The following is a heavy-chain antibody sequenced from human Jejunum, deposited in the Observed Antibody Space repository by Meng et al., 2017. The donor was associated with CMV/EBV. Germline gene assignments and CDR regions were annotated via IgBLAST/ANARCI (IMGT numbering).Heavy chain of an antibody. CDR1: ISFG. V-gene: IGHV3-30*02. Sequence: ISFGMHWFRQAPGKGLEWVAFIRYDGSNKYYADSVKGRFTISRDNSKNTLYLQMNSLRAEDTAVYYCAKDLRCSSTSCYWYAFDIWGQGTMVTVSS. J-gene: IGHJ3*02. CDR2: IRYDGSNK. CDR3: AKDLRCSSTSCYWYAFDI. D-gene: IGHD2-2*01.